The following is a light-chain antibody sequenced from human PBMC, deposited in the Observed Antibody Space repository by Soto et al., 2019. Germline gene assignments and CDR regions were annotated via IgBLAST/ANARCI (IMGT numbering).Light chain of an antibody. CDR3: HQRQSWPRT. CDR2: NAS. CDR1: QNVSTY. V-gene: IGKV3-11*01. Sequence: DIVLTQSPATLSLSPGERATLSCRASQNVSTYLAWYQQKPGQGPRLLIYNASNRATGIPARFSGRGSGTDFSLTINSLEPEDFAVYYCHQRQSWPRTFGQGTKVDIK. J-gene: IGKJ1*01.